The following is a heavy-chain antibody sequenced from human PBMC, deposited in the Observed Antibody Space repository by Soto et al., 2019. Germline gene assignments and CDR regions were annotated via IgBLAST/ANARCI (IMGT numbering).Heavy chain of an antibody. CDR2: ISYDGSNK. CDR3: AKAGSTGWYAAPFDY. V-gene: IGHV3-30*18. CDR1: GFTFSSYG. D-gene: IGHD6-13*01. J-gene: IGHJ4*02. Sequence: QVQLVESGGGVVQPGRSLRLSCAASGFTFSSYGMHWVRQAPGKGLEWVAVISYDGSNKYYADSVKGRFTISRDNSKNTLYLQMNSLRAEDTAVCYCAKAGSTGWYAAPFDYWGQGTLVTVSS.